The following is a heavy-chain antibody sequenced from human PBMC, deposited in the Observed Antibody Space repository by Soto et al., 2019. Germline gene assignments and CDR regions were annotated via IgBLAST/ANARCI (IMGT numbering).Heavy chain of an antibody. CDR2: IIPLFGAP. CDR3: ARDLGSSGYIRDFDY. Sequence: QLVQSGAEVKKPGSSVKVSCTASGGSFSSHAVSWVRQAPGQGLEWMGGIIPLFGAPNYAQKFQDRVTITADESTTTVYMEMSSLSSEDTAVYYCARDLGSSGYIRDFDYWGQGTLVTVSS. D-gene: IGHD3-22*01. V-gene: IGHV1-69*01. J-gene: IGHJ4*02. CDR1: GGSFSSHA.